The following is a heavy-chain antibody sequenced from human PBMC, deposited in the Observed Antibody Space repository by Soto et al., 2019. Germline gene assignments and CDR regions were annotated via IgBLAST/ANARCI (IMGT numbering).Heavy chain of an antibody. V-gene: IGHV3-30*03. CDR2: ISYDASAI. CDR3: AIARVVDSSLDP. CDR1: GFTFSNNA. Sequence: QVHLVESGGGVVQSGRPLRLSCVGSGFTFSNNAMHWVRLAPGKGLEWVAFISYDASAIFYADSVKGRFTISRDNPKNTLFLNMHSPTADDTAVNFCAIARVVDSSLDPWGQGTLVTVSS. D-gene: IGHD2-15*01. J-gene: IGHJ5*02.